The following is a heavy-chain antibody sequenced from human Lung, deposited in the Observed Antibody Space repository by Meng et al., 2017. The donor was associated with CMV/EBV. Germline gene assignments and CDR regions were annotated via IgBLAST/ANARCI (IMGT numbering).Heavy chain of an antibody. CDR3: ARHGDYAFDY. CDR1: GFIFSSTW. CDR2: TKEVGSSI. D-gene: IGHD4-17*01. V-gene: IGHV3-7*01. J-gene: IGHJ4*02. Sequence: GGSXRLXCAASGFIFSSTWMGWVRQAPGKGLGWVVNTKEVGSSIDYADSVRGQFIISRDNAKNSVSLQMNNLGVEDTAVYYCARHGDYAFDYWGQGTLVTVSS.